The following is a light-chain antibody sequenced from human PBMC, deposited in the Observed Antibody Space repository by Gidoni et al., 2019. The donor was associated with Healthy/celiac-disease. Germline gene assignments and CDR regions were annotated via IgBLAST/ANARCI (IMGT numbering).Light chain of an antibody. V-gene: IGKV1-5*03. Sequence: DIQMTQSPSTLSASVGDRVTITCRASQSISSWLAWYQQKPGKAPKLLIYKASSLGSGVPSRFSGSGSGTEFTLTISSLQPDDFATYFCQQYNSYSRTFAQGTKVEIK. CDR2: KAS. CDR3: QQYNSYSRT. CDR1: QSISSW. J-gene: IGKJ1*01.